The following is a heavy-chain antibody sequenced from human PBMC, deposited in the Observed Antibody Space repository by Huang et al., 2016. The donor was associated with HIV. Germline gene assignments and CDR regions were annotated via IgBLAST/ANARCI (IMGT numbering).Heavy chain of an antibody. V-gene: IGHV4-39*01. CDR2: IYYSGNT. D-gene: IGHD4-4*01. Sequence: QLQLQESGPGLVKPSETLSLTCTVSGGSISSNMYYWGWIRQPPGKGLEWIGSIYYSGNTYYHPSVKSRVTISADTSKNQFSLRLNSVTAADTAVYYCARLLVYSVNWFDPWGQGTLVTVSS. CDR3: ARLLVYSVNWFDP. J-gene: IGHJ5*02. CDR1: GGSISSNMYY.